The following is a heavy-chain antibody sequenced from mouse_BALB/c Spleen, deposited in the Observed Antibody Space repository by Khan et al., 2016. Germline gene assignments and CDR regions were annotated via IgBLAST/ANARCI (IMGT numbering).Heavy chain of an antibody. Sequence: QVQLKQSGAELARPGASVKMSCKASGYTFTTYTMQWVKQRPGQGLEWIGYINPASNYSNYNQKFKDKATLTAARSSSTAYMQLSSLTSEDAGDYYCTRGDGKNGYWGQGTLVTVSA. V-gene: IGHV1-4*01. D-gene: IGHD2-1*01. CDR2: INPASNYS. J-gene: IGHJ3*02. CDR3: TRGDGKNGY. CDR1: GYTFTTYT.